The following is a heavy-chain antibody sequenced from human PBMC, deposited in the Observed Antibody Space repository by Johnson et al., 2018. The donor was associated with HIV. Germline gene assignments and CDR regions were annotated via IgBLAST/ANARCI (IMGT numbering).Heavy chain of an antibody. Sequence: VQLMESGGGVVQPGRSLRLSCAASGFTFSSYGMHWVRQAPGKGLEWVAVISYDGSKKYYADSVKGLITISRDNSKNTLYLQMNSLRAEDTALYYCARDRGAIAAAVNDAFDIWGQGTMVTVSS. J-gene: IGHJ3*02. CDR3: ARDRGAIAAAVNDAFDI. V-gene: IGHV3-30*03. D-gene: IGHD6-13*01. CDR2: ISYDGSKK. CDR1: GFTFSSYG.